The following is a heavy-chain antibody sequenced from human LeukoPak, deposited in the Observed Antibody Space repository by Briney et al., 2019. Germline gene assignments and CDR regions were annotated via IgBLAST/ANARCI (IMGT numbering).Heavy chain of an antibody. CDR2: ICTSGST. Sequence: PSETLSLTCTVSGGSISSGSYYWSWIRQPAGKGLEWIGRICTSGSTNYNPSLKSRVTISVDTSKNQFSLKLSSVTAADTAVYYCARGYCSSTSCYEKWFDPWGQGTLVTVSS. J-gene: IGHJ5*02. CDR1: GGSISSGSYY. V-gene: IGHV4-61*02. CDR3: ARGYCSSTSCYEKWFDP. D-gene: IGHD2-2*01.